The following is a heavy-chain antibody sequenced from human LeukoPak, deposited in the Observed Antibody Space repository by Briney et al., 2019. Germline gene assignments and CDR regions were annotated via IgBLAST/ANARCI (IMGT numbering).Heavy chain of an antibody. J-gene: IGHJ4*02. CDR1: GFTFSSYA. V-gene: IGHV3-23*01. CDR2: ISGSGGST. D-gene: IGHD3-22*01. CDR3: AKDPEYYDSSGYYSENDY. Sequence: GGSLRLSCAASGFTFSSYAMSWVRQAPGKGLEWVSAISGSGGSTYYADSVKGRFTISRDNPKNTLYLQMNSLRAEDTAVYYCAKDPEYYDSSGYYSENDYWGQGTLVTVSS.